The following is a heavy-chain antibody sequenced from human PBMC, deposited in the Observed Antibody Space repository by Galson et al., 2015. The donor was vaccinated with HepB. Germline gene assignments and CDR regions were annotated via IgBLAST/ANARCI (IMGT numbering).Heavy chain of an antibody. CDR3: VRDLGGLGDQ. J-gene: IGHJ4*02. D-gene: IGHD2-15*01. CDR1: GFTFSSYW. Sequence: SLRLSCAASGFTFSSYWMHWVRQAPGRGLVWVSRVSTDGSNTNYADSVKGRFTISRDNGKNMLSLQMNSLRDEDTAVYYCVRDLGGLGDQWGQGTLVTVSS. V-gene: IGHV3-74*01. CDR2: VSTDGSNT.